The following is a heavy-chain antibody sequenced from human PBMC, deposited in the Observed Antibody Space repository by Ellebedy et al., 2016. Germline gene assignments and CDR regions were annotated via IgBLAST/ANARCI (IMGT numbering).Heavy chain of an antibody. CDR2: IKQDGSEK. Sequence: GESLKISXAASGFTFSSYWMSWVRQAPGKGLEWVANIKQDGSEKYYVDSVKGRFTISRDNAKNSLYLQMNSLRAEDTAVYYCARTDYDILTKLQLGAFDIWGQGTMVTVSS. CDR3: ARTDYDILTKLQLGAFDI. J-gene: IGHJ3*02. V-gene: IGHV3-7*01. D-gene: IGHD3-9*01. CDR1: GFTFSSYW.